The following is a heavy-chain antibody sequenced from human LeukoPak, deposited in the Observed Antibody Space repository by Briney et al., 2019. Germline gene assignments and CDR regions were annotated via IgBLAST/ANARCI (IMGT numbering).Heavy chain of an antibody. J-gene: IGHJ3*02. CDR1: GGSIRSSSYY. D-gene: IGHD3-22*01. CDR3: ARRHYYDSRGAFDI. V-gene: IGHV4-39*02. Sequence: SSETLSLTCTVSGGSIRSSSYYWGWIRQPPGKGLEWIGSIYYSGSTYYNPSLKSRVTISVDTSKNHFSLKLSSVTAADTAVYYCARRHYYDSRGAFDIWGQGTMVTVSS. CDR2: IYYSGST.